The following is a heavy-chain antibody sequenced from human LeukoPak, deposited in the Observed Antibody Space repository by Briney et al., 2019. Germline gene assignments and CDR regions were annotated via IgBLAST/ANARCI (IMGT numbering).Heavy chain of an antibody. CDR2: IHSDTINK. D-gene: IGHD5-18*01. CDR1: GFNFSAYG. V-gene: IGHV3-30*02. J-gene: IGHJ4*02. CDR3: TKDFGDFRYGYSQY. Sequence: PGGSLRLSCAASGFNFSAYGMHWVRQAPGKGLEWVGFIHSDTINKFYGDSVKGRFTISRDNSKNTLSLQLNSLRAQDTAVYYCTKDFGDFRYGYSQYWGQGSLVTVSS.